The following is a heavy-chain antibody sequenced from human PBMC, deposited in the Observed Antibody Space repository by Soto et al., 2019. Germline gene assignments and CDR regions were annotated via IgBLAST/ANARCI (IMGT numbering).Heavy chain of an antibody. Sequence: QVQLQQWGAGLLKPSETLSLTCAVYGGSFSGYYWSWIRQPPGKGLEWIGEINHSGSTNYNPSLKSRVTISVDTSKNQFSLKLSSVTAADTAVYYCARGLLRFLEWFPPGGMDVWGQGTTVTVSS. D-gene: IGHD3-3*01. V-gene: IGHV4-34*01. CDR1: GGSFSGYY. CDR3: ARGLLRFLEWFPPGGMDV. J-gene: IGHJ6*02. CDR2: INHSGST.